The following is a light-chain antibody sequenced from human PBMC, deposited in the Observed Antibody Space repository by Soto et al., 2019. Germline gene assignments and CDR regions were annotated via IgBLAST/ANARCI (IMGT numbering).Light chain of an antibody. Sequence: QTVVTQSPSASASLGASVKLTCTLSSGHSSNAIAWHQQQPEKGPRYLMKLNSDGSHSKGDGIPDRFSGSSSGAERYLTISSLQSEDEADYYCQTWDTGIVVFGGGTQLTVL. V-gene: IGLV4-69*01. CDR3: QTWDTGIVV. CDR1: SGHSSNA. J-gene: IGLJ2*01. CDR2: LNSDGSH.